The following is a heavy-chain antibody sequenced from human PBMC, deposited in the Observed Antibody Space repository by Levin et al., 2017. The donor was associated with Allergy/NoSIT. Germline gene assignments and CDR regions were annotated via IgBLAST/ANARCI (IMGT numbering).Heavy chain of an antibody. J-gene: IGHJ6*02. CDR3: ARGFGRNYFYAMDV. Sequence: SVKVSCKASGGDFSSYAFNWVRQAPGQGLEWMGGIIPMFQKSNYAEKFQGRVTITADESTNTTYMSLSSMTFEETAVYYCARGFGRNYFYAMDVWGQGTTVTVSS. CDR1: GGDFSSYA. V-gene: IGHV1-69*13. CDR2: IIPMFQKS. D-gene: IGHD1-14*01.